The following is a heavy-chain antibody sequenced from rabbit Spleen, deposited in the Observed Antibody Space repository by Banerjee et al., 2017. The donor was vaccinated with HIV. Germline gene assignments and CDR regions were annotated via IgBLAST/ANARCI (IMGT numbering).Heavy chain of an antibody. Sequence: QSLEESGGGLVQPGGSLTLSCKASGFDFSSYYMTWVRQAPGKGLEWIGLTEPIFGTTYYANWVNGRFTISSHNAQNTLYLQLNSLTAADTATYFCARDGAGGSYFALWGPGTLVTVS. CDR3: ARDGAGGSYFAL. V-gene: IGHV1S7*01. CDR1: GFDFSSYY. CDR2: TEPIFGTT. D-gene: IGHD8-1*01. J-gene: IGHJ4*01.